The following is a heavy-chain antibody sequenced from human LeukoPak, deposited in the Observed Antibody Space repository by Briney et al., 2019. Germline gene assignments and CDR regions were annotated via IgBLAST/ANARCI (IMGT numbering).Heavy chain of an antibody. Sequence: GGSLRLSCAASGFTFSSYSMNWVRQAPGKGLEWVSSISSSGSYIYYADSLKGRFTISRDNAKNSLYLQMNSLRAEDTAVYYCAREDPMGEDNWGQGTLVTVSS. CDR1: GFTFSSYS. V-gene: IGHV3-21*01. CDR3: AREDPMGEDN. CDR2: ISSSGSYI. D-gene: IGHD3-16*01. J-gene: IGHJ4*02.